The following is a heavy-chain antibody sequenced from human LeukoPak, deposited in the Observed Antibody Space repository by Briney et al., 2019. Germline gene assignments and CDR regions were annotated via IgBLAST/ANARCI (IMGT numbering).Heavy chain of an antibody. V-gene: IGHV4-39*07. D-gene: IGHD3-22*01. CDR3: VRDKGRHDSPV. CDR2: IYYSGST. Sequence: SETLSLTCTVSGDSIYSSSYYWGWIRQPPGKGLEWIGSIYYSGSTFYNSSLKSRVTISVDTSKNQSSLKLSSVTAADTAVYYCVRDKGRHDSPVWGQGTMVTVSS. J-gene: IGHJ3*01. CDR1: GDSIYSSSYY.